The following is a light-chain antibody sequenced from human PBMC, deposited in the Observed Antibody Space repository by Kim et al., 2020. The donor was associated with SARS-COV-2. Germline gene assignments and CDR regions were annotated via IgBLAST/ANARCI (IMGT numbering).Light chain of an antibody. J-gene: IGLJ3*02. V-gene: IGLV1-47*01. CDR3: AAWDDSLGGWV. Sequence: QSVLTQPPSASGTPGQRVTISCSGSNPALENQFVFWYQQFPGTAPKALIYQNYRRPSGVPDRFSGSKSGTSASLAISGLRSEDEAHYYCAAWDDSLGGWVFGGGTQLTVL. CDR2: QNY. CDR1: NPALENQF.